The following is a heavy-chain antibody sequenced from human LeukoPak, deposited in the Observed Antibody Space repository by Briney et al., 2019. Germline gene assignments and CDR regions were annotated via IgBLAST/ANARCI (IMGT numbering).Heavy chain of an antibody. J-gene: IGHJ4*02. Sequence: SVKVSCKASGYTFTSYGISWVRQAPGQGLEWMGGIIPIFGTANYAQKFQGRVTITTDESTSTAYMELSSLRSEDTAVYYCARGAYSSGSYYFDYWGQGTLVTVSS. CDR2: IIPIFGTA. CDR3: ARGAYSSGSYYFDY. D-gene: IGHD6-19*01. CDR1: GYTFTSYG. V-gene: IGHV1-69*05.